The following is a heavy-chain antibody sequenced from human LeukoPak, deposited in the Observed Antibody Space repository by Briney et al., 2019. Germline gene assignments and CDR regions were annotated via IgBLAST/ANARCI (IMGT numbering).Heavy chain of an antibody. J-gene: IGHJ6*02. CDR1: GFTFDDYA. CDR2: ITWNRDNI. Sequence: GGSLRLSCAASGFTFDDYAMHWVRQAPGKGLEWVSGITWNRDNIGYGDSVKGRFTISKDNVKNVLYLQMTSLRPEDTALYYCAKDLSSAITSALVLDVWGQGTTVIVSS. D-gene: IGHD3-22*01. V-gene: IGHV3-9*01. CDR3: AKDLSSAITSALVLDV.